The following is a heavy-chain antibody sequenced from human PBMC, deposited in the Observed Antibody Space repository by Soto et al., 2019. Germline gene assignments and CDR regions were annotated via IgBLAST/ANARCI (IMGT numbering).Heavy chain of an antibody. V-gene: IGHV1-18*01. J-gene: IGHJ3*02. CDR1: GYTFTNFG. Sequence: ASVKVSCKASGYTFTNFGISWVRQAPGQGLEWMGWISAYNGNTNYAQKLQGRVTMTTDTSTSTAYMELRSLRSDDTAVYYCARDLALSSLDAFDIWGQGTMVTVSS. CDR3: ARDLALSSLDAFDI. D-gene: IGHD6-6*01. CDR2: ISAYNGNT.